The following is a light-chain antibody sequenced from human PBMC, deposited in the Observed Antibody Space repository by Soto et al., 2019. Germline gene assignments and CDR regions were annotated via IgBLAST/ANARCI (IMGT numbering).Light chain of an antibody. J-gene: IGLJ2*01. Sequence: QSVLTQPPSVSGAPGQRVTISCTGSSSNIGAGYDVHWYQQLPGTAPKLLIYGNSNRPSGVPDRFSGSKSGTSASLAITGLQPEDEADYYSQSYDSSLSGVVFGGGTKLTVL. V-gene: IGLV1-40*01. CDR3: QSYDSSLSGVV. CDR2: GNS. CDR1: SSNIGAGYD.